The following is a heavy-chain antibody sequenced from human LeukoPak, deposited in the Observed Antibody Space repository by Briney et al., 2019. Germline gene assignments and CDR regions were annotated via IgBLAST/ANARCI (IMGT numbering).Heavy chain of an antibody. CDR2: ISGSGGST. V-gene: IGHV3-23*01. J-gene: IGHJ4*02. Sequence: PGGSLRLSCAASGFTFSCYAMSWVRQAPGKGLEWVSAISGSGGSTYYADSVKGRFTISRDNSKNTLYLQMNSLRAEDTAVYYCAKGPPNRPSVWSGYSRPLHFDYWGQGTLVTVSS. CDR1: GFTFSCYA. CDR3: AKGPPNRPSVWSGYSRPLHFDY. D-gene: IGHD3-3*01.